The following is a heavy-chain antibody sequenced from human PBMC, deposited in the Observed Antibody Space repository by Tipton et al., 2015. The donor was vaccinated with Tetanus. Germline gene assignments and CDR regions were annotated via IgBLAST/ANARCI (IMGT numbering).Heavy chain of an antibody. Sequence: SLRLSCAASGFTFDDYTMHWVRQAPGKGLEWVSLIRWNGGGTHHADSVKGRFTVSRDNSKNSLYLQMNSLRTEDTASYYCAKDTSVATEKGGTDVWGLGTTVTVFS. V-gene: IGHV3-43*01. CDR2: IRWNGGGT. CDR3: AKDTSVATEKGGTDV. J-gene: IGHJ6*02. D-gene: IGHD1-14*01. CDR1: GFTFDDYT.